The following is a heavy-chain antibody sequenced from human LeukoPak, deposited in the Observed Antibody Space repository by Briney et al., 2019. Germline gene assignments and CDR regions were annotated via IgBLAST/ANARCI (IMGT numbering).Heavy chain of an antibody. Sequence: ASVKVSCKASGYTFTSYGISWVRQAPGQGLEWMGWISAYNGNTNYAQKLQGRVTMTTDTSTSTAYMELRSLRSDDTAVYYRARVPIIGDSSGYSNWFDPWGQGTLVTVSS. V-gene: IGHV1-18*01. D-gene: IGHD3-22*01. J-gene: IGHJ5*02. CDR2: ISAYNGNT. CDR3: ARVPIIGDSSGYSNWFDP. CDR1: GYTFTSYG.